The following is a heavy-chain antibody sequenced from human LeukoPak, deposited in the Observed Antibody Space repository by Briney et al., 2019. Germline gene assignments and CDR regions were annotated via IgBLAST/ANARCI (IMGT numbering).Heavy chain of an antibody. D-gene: IGHD3-9*01. CDR3: AKGGERYFDSYGMDV. J-gene: IGHJ6*02. CDR2: ISGSGGST. Sequence: GGSLRLSCAASGFTFSSYAMSWVRQAPGKGLEWVSAISGSGGSTYYADSVKGRFTISRDNSKNTLYLQMNSLRAEDTAVYYCAKGGERYFDSYGMDVWGQGTTVTVSS. V-gene: IGHV3-23*01. CDR1: GFTFSSYA.